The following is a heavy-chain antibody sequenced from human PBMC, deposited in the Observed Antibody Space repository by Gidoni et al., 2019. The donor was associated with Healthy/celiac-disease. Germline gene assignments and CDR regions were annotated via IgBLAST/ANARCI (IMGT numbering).Heavy chain of an antibody. V-gene: IGHV3-23*01. CDR2: ISGSGVST. CDR3: AKRATDYYDSSGYFPPFDY. CDR1: GFTFSRYA. Sequence: EVQLLASGGGLVQPGGSLRLSGAASGFTFSRYAMSWVRQAPGKGLEWVSAISGSGVSTYYADSVKGRFTISRDNSKNTLYLQMNSLRAEDTAVYYCAKRATDYYDSSGYFPPFDYWGQGTLVTVSS. J-gene: IGHJ4*02. D-gene: IGHD3-22*01.